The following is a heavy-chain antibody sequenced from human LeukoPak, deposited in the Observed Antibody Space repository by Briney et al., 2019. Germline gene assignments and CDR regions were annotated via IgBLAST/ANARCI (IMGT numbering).Heavy chain of an antibody. CDR1: GGSISSSSYY. CDR3: AREIYCGGDCSPVWGAFDI. Sequence: SETLSLTCTVSGGSISSSSYYWSWIRQPPGKGLEWIGYIYYSGRTNYNPSLKSRVTISVDTSKNQFSLKLSSVTAADTAVYYCAREIYCGGDCSPVWGAFDIWGQGTMVTVSS. CDR2: IYYSGRT. D-gene: IGHD2-21*02. V-gene: IGHV4-61*01. J-gene: IGHJ3*02.